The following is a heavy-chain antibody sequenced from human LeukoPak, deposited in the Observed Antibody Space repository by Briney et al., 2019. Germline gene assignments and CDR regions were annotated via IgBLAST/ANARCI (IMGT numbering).Heavy chain of an antibody. J-gene: IGHJ4*02. D-gene: IGHD2-2*01. Sequence: GRSLRLSCAASGFTFSSYAMHWVRQAPGKGLEWVAVISYDGSNKYYADSVKGRFTISRDNSKNTLYLQMNSLRAEDTAVYYCARGGLGCSSTSCYRVPDYWGQGTLVTVSS. V-gene: IGHV3-30*01. CDR1: GFTFSSYA. CDR2: ISYDGSNK. CDR3: ARGGLGCSSTSCYRVPDY.